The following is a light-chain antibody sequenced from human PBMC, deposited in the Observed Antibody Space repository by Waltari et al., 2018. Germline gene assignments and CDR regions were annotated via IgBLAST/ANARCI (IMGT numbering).Light chain of an antibody. J-gene: IGKJ1*01. CDR3: QQFGTSQWT. CDR1: QGVSSSY. CDR2: GAS. V-gene: IGKV3-20*01. Sequence: EIVLTQSPGTLSLSPGERAPLPCRASQGVSSSYLAWYQQKPGQAPRLLVYGASSRATGIPDRFSGSGSGTDFTLTINRLEPEDFAVYYCQQFGTSQWTFGQGTKVEIK.